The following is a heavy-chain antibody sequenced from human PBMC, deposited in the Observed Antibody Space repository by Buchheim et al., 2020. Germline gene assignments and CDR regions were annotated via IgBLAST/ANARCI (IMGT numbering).Heavy chain of an antibody. CDR1: GFTFSRYG. J-gene: IGHJ4*02. D-gene: IGHD6-13*01. V-gene: IGHV3-23*01. Sequence: EVQLLESGGGSLQPGGSLRLSCAASGFTFSRYGISWVRQAPGKGLEWVSRISESGGNTYYADSVKGRFTISRDNSKHTLYLQMNSLRVEDTAVYYCAKDRDYSRPPYGFDYWGQGTL. CDR3: AKDRDYSRPPYGFDY. CDR2: ISESGGNT.